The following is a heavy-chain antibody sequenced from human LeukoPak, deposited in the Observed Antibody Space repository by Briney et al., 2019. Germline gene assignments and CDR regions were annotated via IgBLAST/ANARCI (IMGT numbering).Heavy chain of an antibody. CDR1: GFTFSSYA. Sequence: PGGSLRLSCAASGFTFSSYAMSWVRQAPGKGPEWVSAISGSGGSTYYADSVKGRFTISRDNSKNTLYLQMNSLRAEDTAVYYCAKDYGVVASPDFYYYYGMDVWGQGTTVTVSS. D-gene: IGHD2-15*01. CDR3: AKDYGVVASPDFYYYYGMDV. J-gene: IGHJ6*02. V-gene: IGHV3-23*01. CDR2: ISGSGGST.